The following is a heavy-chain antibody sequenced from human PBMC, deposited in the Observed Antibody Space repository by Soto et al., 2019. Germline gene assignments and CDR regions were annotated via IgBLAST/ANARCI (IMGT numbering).Heavy chain of an antibody. J-gene: IGHJ4*02. V-gene: IGHV3-23*01. Sequence: EVQLLESGGGLVQPGGSLRLSCAASGFTFSSYAMSWVRQAPGKALEWVSAISGSGGSTYYADSVKGRFTISRDNSKNTLYLQMNSQRAEDTAVYYCAKARAQYYDFWSGYPVDYWGQGTLVTVSS. CDR1: GFTFSSYA. CDR2: ISGSGGST. CDR3: AKARAQYYDFWSGYPVDY. D-gene: IGHD3-3*01.